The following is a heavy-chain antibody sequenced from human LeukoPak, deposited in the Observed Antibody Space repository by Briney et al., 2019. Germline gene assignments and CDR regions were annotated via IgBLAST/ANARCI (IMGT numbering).Heavy chain of an antibody. CDR2: IYYSGST. CDR1: GGSISSSSYY. D-gene: IGHD6-13*01. CDR3: ARRIATAGDY. Sequence: PSETLSLTCTVSGGSISSSSYYWGWIRQPPGKGLEWIGSIYYSGSTYYNPSLKSRVTISVDTSKNQFSLKLTSVTAADTAVYYCARRIATAGDYWGQRTLVTVPS. J-gene: IGHJ4*02. V-gene: IGHV4-39*01.